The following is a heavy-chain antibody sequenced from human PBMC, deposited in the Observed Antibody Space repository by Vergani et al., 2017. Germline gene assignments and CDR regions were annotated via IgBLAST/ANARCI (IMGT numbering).Heavy chain of an antibody. J-gene: IGHJ4*02. CDR2: IYSTGIT. Sequence: QVQLQESGPGLVKPSQTLSLTCSVSGDSISSGVYYWNWIRQHPGKGLEWIGYIYSTGITHHNPSLRRRINMSVDTSKNQFSLKLNSVTAADTAMYYCARMGGYDEGDAFRIGYFDSWGPGILVTASS. CDR3: ARMGGYDEGDAFRIGYFDS. D-gene: IGHD3-22*01. CDR1: GDSISSGVYY. V-gene: IGHV4-31*03.